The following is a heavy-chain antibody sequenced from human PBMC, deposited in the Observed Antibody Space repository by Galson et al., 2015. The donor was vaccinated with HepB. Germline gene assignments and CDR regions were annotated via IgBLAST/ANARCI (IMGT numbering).Heavy chain of an antibody. V-gene: IGHV3-21*01. CDR1: GFTLSYYT. D-gene: IGHD6-13*01. CDR2: ITSGSENI. Sequence: SLRLSCAGSGFTLSYYTMNWVRQAPGKGLEWVSSITSGSENIYYSASVKGRFTVSRANAKKSLYLQMNSLRAEDTAVYYCARIASGTLAWFDPWGHGTLVTVSS. J-gene: IGHJ5*02. CDR3: ARIASGTLAWFDP.